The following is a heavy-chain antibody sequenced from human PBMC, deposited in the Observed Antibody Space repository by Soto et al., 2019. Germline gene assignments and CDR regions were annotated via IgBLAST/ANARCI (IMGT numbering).Heavy chain of an antibody. CDR2: ITADGGT. CDR3: APHVSCSGGSCQYDAFAI. J-gene: IGHJ3*02. V-gene: IGHV3-23*01. D-gene: IGHD2-15*01. CDR1: GLTVISHA. Sequence: EVQVLESGLVFVHPGVSLRFSCEGAGLTVISHAMTWIRQAPGKGPEWVSTITADGGTYYADYVKGRFAMSRDTSESTLYLQMNSLGAEDTAAYYCAPHVSCSGGSCQYDAFAIRGKGNMVTVSS.